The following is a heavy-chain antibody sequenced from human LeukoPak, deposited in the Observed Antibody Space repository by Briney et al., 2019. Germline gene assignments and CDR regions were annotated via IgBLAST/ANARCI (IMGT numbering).Heavy chain of an antibody. CDR2: INPSGGST. CDR1: GYTFTSYY. V-gene: IGHV1-46*01. J-gene: IGHJ4*02. Sequence: GASVKVSCKASGYTFTSYYMHWVRQAPGQGLEWMGIINPSGGSTSYAQKFQGRVTMTRDTSTSTVYMELSSLRPEDTAVYYCARVQYSGYDFDYWGQGTLVTVSS. CDR3: ARVQYSGYDFDY. D-gene: IGHD5-12*01.